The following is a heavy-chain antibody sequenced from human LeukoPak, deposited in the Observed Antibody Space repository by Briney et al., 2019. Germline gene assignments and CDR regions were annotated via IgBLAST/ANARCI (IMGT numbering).Heavy chain of an antibody. CDR3: ARLQLRYFDWSTDYYYGMDV. CDR2: IIPILGIA. CDR1: GGTFSSYA. D-gene: IGHD3-9*01. J-gene: IGHJ6*02. Sequence: SVKVSCKASGGTFSSYAISWVRQAPGQGLEWMGRIIPILGIANYAQKFQGRVTITADKSTSTAYMELSSLRSEGTAVYYCARLQLRYFDWSTDYYYGMDVWGQGTTVTVSS. V-gene: IGHV1-69*04.